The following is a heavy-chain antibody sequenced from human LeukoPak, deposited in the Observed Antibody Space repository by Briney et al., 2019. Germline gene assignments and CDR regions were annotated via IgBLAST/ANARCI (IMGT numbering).Heavy chain of an antibody. Sequence: PGGSLRLSCAASRFTFSTYWIHRVRLAPGKGLVWVSRINSDGSSTDYADSVKGRFTISRDNAKNTLYLQMNSLRAEDTAVYYCSKGHYDNFEWGRGTLVTVSS. D-gene: IGHD3-9*01. V-gene: IGHV3-74*01. CDR3: SKGHYDNFE. J-gene: IGHJ4*02. CDR1: RFTFSTYW. CDR2: INSDGSST.